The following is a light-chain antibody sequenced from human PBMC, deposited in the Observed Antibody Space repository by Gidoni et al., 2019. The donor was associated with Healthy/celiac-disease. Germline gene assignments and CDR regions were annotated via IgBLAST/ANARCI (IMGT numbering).Light chain of an antibody. CDR3: QQYYSTPQT. Sequence: DIVMTQSPDSLAVSLGERATINCKSSQSVLYSSNNKNYLAWYQQKPGQPPKLLIYWASTRESGVPDRFSGSGSGTDFTLTISSLQAADVAVYYCQQYYSTPQTFXXXTKVEIK. CDR2: WAS. J-gene: IGKJ1*01. CDR1: QSVLYSSNNKNY. V-gene: IGKV4-1*01.